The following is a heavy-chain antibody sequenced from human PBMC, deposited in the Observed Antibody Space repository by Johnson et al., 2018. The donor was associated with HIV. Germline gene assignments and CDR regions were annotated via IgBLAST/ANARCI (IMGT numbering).Heavy chain of an antibody. Sequence: QVQLVESGGGLVQPGGSLRLSCAASGFTFSNAWMSWVRQAPGKGLEWVAGLWYDGSKNNYADSVRGRFTISRDNSKNTLHLQMNSLRVEDTAVYYCARDRIAAAGHDAFDIWGQGTMVTVSS. V-gene: IGHV3-33*08. J-gene: IGHJ3*02. D-gene: IGHD6-13*01. CDR3: ARDRIAAAGHDAFDI. CDR2: LWYDGSKN. CDR1: GFTFSNAW.